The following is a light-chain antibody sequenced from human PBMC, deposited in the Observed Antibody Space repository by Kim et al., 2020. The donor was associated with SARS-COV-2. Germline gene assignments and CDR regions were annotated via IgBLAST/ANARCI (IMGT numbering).Light chain of an antibody. Sequence: SVAISCSGTSSDFGGFNYVCWYQQHPGKAPNLIMYEVIKRPSGVPDRFSGSKSGNTASLTVSGIQAEDEADYYCTTHGGYNYVFGTGTKVTVL. CDR1: SSDFGGFNY. V-gene: IGLV2-8*01. J-gene: IGLJ1*01. CDR3: TTHGGYNYV. CDR2: EVI.